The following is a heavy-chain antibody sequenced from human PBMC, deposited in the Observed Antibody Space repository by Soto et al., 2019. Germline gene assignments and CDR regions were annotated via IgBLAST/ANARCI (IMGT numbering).Heavy chain of an antibody. CDR3: ARDSEYYYMDV. D-gene: IGHD1-26*01. V-gene: IGHV3-13*01. Sequence: QPGGSLRLSCAASGFTFSSYDMHWVRQATGKGLEWVSAIGTAGDTYYPGSVKGRFTISRENAKNSLYLQMNSLRAGDTAVYYCARDSEYYYMDVWGKGTTVTVSS. CDR2: IGTAGDT. J-gene: IGHJ6*03. CDR1: GFTFSSYD.